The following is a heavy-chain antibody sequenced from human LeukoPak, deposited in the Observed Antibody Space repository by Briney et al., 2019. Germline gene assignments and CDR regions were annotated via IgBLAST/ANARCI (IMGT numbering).Heavy chain of an antibody. CDR1: GFTFTNYA. Sequence: GGSLRLSCAGSGFTFTNYAMIWVRQAPGKGLEWVSAITGRGGHTYYADSVKGRFTISRDNSKNTLYLQMNSLRAEDTAVYYCAKDPNGDYVGAFDFQRWGQGTQVTVSS. CDR2: ITGRGGHT. V-gene: IGHV3-23*01. D-gene: IGHD4-17*01. CDR3: AKDPNGDYVGAFDFQR. J-gene: IGHJ1*01.